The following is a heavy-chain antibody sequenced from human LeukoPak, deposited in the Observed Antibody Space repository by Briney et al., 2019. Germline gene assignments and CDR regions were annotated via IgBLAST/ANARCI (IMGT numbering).Heavy chain of an antibody. CDR2: IFYSGST. CDR3: ARHYDFLV. CDR1: GGSISSSNYY. D-gene: IGHD3-3*01. V-gene: IGHV4-39*01. J-gene: IGHJ6*02. Sequence: SETLSLTCTVSGGSISSSNYYWGWIRRPPGKGLEWIGTIFYSGSTYYNPSLKSRVTISVDSSKNQFSLKLTSVTAADMAVYYCARHYDFLVWGQGTMVTVSS.